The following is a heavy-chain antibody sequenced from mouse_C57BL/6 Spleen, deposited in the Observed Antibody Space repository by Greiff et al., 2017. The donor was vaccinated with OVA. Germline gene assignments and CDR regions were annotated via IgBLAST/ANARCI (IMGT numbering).Heavy chain of an antibody. CDR1: SYTFTSYW. J-gene: IGHJ2*01. V-gene: IGHV1-55*01. CDR3: ARDYYGSQYYFDY. D-gene: IGHD1-1*01. Sequence: VQLQQPGAELVKPGASVKMSCKASSYTFTSYWITWVKQRPGQGLEWIGDIYPGSGSTNYNEKFKSKATLTVDTSSSTAYMQLSSLTSEDSAVYYCARDYYGSQYYFDYWGQGTTLTVSS. CDR2: IYPGSGST.